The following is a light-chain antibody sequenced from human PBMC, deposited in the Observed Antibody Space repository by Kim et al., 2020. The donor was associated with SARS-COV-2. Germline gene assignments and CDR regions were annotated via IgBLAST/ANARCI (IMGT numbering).Light chain of an antibody. CDR3: QVWDSSSDHRVV. CDR2: YDS. V-gene: IGLV3-21*04. Sequence: PGTTARLTCGGKRIGGKSVHWYQQKPGQAPVLVISYDSDRPSGIPERFSGSNSGNTATLTINRVETEDEADYYCQVWDSSSDHRVVFGGGTQLTVL. CDR1: RIGGKS. J-gene: IGLJ2*01.